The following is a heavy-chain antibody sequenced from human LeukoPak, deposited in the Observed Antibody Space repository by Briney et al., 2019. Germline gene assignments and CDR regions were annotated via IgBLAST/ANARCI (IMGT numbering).Heavy chain of an antibody. CDR1: GFTFNNYA. CDR2: IFGSGGSA. Sequence: GGSLRLSCAASGFTFNNYAMYWVRQAPGKGLEWVSGIFGSGGSAHYADSVKGRFTITRDNSKNTVYLQLDSLRVEDTAVYYCGKTTVGYSSGRYPGWPVDYWGQGTLVTVSS. J-gene: IGHJ4*02. D-gene: IGHD2-15*01. CDR3: GKTTVGYSSGRYPGWPVDY. V-gene: IGHV3-23*01.